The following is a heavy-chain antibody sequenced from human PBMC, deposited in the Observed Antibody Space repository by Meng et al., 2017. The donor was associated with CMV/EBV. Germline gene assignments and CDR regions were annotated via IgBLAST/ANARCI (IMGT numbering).Heavy chain of an antibody. V-gene: IGHV4-39*06. CDR2: IVSIGNT. CDR3: ARDFAGGP. D-gene: IGHD3-3*01. J-gene: IGHJ5*02. CDR1: GGSPSSSSHS. Sequence: SVAGRVKPLGSLYLSCTVLGGSPSSSSHSAGWVRPPPGKGRGWIGTIVSIGNTYYNPSLKSRVTISVDTSKTQSTLKLSSVTAADTAVYYCARDFAGGPWGQGTLVTVSS.